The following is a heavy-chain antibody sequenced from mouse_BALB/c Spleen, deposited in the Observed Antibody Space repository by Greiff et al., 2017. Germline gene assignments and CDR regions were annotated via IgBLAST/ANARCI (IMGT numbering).Heavy chain of an antibody. CDR1: GYTFTSYW. CDR2: IFPGTGTT. D-gene: IGHD2-4*01. Sequence: VQLQQSGAELVKPGASVKLSCKTSGYTFTSYWIQWVKQRPGQGLGWIGEIFPGTGTTYYNEKFKGKATLTIDTSSSTAYMQLSSLTSEDSAVYFCARSIYYDYDDAMDYWGQGTSVTVSS. J-gene: IGHJ4*01. CDR3: ARSIYYDYDDAMDY. V-gene: IGHV1S132*01.